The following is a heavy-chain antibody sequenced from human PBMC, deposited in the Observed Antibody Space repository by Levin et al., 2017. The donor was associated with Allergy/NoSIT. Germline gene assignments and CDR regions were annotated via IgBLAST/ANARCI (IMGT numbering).Heavy chain of an antibody. CDR3: TTLGDYFDS. J-gene: IGHJ4*02. V-gene: IGHV3-73*01. D-gene: IGHD3-16*01. Sequence: LSLTCAAPGSTFSGSAIHWVRQASGKGLEWVGRIRTKAKNYATAYGPSVNGRFTISRDDSKAYLQMNSLKTEDTAMYYCTTLGDYFDSWGQGTLVTVSS. CDR1: GSTFSGSA. CDR2: IRTKAKNYAT.